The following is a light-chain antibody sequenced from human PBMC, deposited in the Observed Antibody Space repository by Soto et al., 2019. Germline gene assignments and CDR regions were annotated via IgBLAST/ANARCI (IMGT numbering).Light chain of an antibody. V-gene: IGKV3-15*01. CDR3: QQYNNWPRT. CDR2: GTS. CDR1: QRVNSN. J-gene: IGKJ1*01. Sequence: EIVMTQSPATLSLSPGERATLSCRASQRVNSNLAWYQQKAGQAPRLLIYGTSTRATGIPARFSGSGSGTDFTLTISSLQFEDFAVYYCQQYNNWPRTFGQGTKVDNK.